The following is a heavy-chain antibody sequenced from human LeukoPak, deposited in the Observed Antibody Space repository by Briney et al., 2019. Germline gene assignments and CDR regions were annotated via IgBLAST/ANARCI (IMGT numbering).Heavy chain of an antibody. CDR1: GGTFSSYV. V-gene: IGHV1-69*04. CDR2: IISILGIA. J-gene: IGHJ6*02. Sequence: ASVKVSCKASGGTFSSYVITWVRQAPGQGLEWMRRIISILGIANYAQKFQGRVTIIADKSTNTAYMELSSLRSEDTAVYYCAREMATPRNYYYGMDVWGQGTTVTVSS. CDR3: AREMATPRNYYYGMDV. D-gene: IGHD5-24*01.